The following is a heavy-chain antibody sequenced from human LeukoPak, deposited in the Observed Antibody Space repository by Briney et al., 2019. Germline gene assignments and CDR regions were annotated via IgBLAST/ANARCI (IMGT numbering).Heavy chain of an antibody. CDR3: TTSRPDIVVVPAAGDAFDI. D-gene: IGHD2-2*01. Sequence: GGSLRLSCAASGFTFSNAWMSWVRQAPGKGLEWVGRIKSKTDGGTTDYAAPVKGRFTISRDDSKNTLYLQMNSLKTEDTAVYYCTTSRPDIVVVPAAGDAFDIWGQGTMVTVSS. J-gene: IGHJ3*02. V-gene: IGHV3-15*01. CDR2: IKSKTDGGTT. CDR1: GFTFSNAW.